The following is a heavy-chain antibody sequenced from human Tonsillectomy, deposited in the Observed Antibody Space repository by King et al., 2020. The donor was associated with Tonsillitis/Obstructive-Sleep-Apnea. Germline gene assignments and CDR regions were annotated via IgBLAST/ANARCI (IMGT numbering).Heavy chain of an antibody. V-gene: IGHV4-34*01. D-gene: IGHD2-2*01. CDR2: INHSGST. CDR3: AREDIVVVPAVRGDAFDI. Sequence: VQLQQWGAGLLKPSETLSLTCAVYGGSFSGYYWSWIRQPPGKGLEWIGEINHSGSTNYNPSPKSRVTISVDTSKNQFSLKLSSVTAADTAVYYCAREDIVVVPAVRGDAFDIWGQGTMVTVSS. CDR1: GGSFSGYY. J-gene: IGHJ3*02.